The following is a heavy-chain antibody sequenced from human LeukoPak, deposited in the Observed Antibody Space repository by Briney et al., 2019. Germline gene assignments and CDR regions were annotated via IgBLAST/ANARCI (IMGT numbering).Heavy chain of an antibody. D-gene: IGHD1-14*01. CDR1: GGSISSSSYY. CDR2: IYYSGST. Sequence: SETLSLTCTVSGGSISSSSYYWGWIRQPPGKGLEWIGSIYYSGSTYYNPSLKSRVTISVDTSKNQFSLKLSSVTAADTAVYYCVRAPGGNPTTHYFDYWGQGALVTVSS. V-gene: IGHV4-39*07. CDR3: VRAPGGNPTTHYFDY. J-gene: IGHJ4*02.